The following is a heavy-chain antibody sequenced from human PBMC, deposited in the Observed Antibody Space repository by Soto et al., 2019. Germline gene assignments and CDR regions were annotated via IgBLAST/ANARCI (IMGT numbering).Heavy chain of an antibody. Sequence: QVQLVESGGGVVQPGRSLRLSCAASGLTLSNYAMHWVRQAPGKGLEWVAVISYDGSNRYYADSVKGRFTISRDNSKNTLYLQMNSLRAEHTAVYYCARVTQAGAADYWGQGTLVPVSS. D-gene: IGHD6-19*01. J-gene: IGHJ4*02. CDR3: ARVTQAGAADY. CDR2: ISYDGSNR. CDR1: GLTLSNYA. V-gene: IGHV3-30-3*01.